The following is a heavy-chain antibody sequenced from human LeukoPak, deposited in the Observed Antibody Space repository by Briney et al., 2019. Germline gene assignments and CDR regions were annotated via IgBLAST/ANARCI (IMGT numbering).Heavy chain of an antibody. CDR1: GFTVSSNY. J-gene: IGHJ4*02. D-gene: IGHD6-19*01. V-gene: IGHV3-53*01. Sequence: GGCLRLSCAASGFTVSSNYMSWVRQAPGKGLEWVSVIYSGGSTYYADSVKGRFTISRDIPKNTLYLQMNSLRVEDTAVYYCASWPGGWYGEDSWGQGTLVTVSS. CDR3: ASWPGGWYGEDS. CDR2: IYSGGST.